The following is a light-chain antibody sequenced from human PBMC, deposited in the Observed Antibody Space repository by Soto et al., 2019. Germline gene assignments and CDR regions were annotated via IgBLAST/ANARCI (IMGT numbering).Light chain of an antibody. CDR3: QQRYNWPLT. Sequence: DIVLTQSPGTLSLSPGERATLSCRASQSVGSIYLAWYQQKPGQAPRLLIHGASNRASGIPDRFSGSGSGTDFTLTISRLEPEDFAVYYCQQRYNWPLTFGGGTKVDIK. CDR1: QSVGSIY. J-gene: IGKJ4*01. CDR2: GAS. V-gene: IGKV3D-20*02.